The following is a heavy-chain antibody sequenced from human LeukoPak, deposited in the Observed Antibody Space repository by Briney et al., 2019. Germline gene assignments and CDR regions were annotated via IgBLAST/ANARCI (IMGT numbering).Heavy chain of an antibody. CDR1: GFTFTTYW. J-gene: IGHJ4*02. D-gene: IGHD3-22*01. V-gene: IGHV3-7*01. Sequence: GESLRLSCAASGFTFTTYWMSWVRQAPGKGLEWVANIKQDGSEKYYVDSVKGRFTISRDNAKNSLYLQMNSLRAEDTAVYYCAREHRITMIVVVTTSGFDYWGQGTLVTVSS. CDR3: AREHRITMIVVVTTSGFDY. CDR2: IKQDGSEK.